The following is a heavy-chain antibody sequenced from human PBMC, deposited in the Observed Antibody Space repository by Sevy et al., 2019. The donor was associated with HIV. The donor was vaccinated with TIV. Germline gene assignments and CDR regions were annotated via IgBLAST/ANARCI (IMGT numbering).Heavy chain of an antibody. Sequence: GGSLRLSCAASGFTFSSYWMHWVRQAPGKGLVWVSRIKTEGSDTSNADSVQGRFTISRDNTKNTLYLQMNSLRAEDTAVYYCARRPTDQSGSYWFDPWGQGTLVTVSS. CDR1: GFTFSSYW. J-gene: IGHJ5*02. D-gene: IGHD1-26*01. CDR2: IKTEGSDT. CDR3: ARRPTDQSGSYWFDP. V-gene: IGHV3-74*01.